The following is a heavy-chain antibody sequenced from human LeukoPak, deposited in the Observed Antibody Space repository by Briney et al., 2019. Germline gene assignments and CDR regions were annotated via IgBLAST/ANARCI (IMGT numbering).Heavy chain of an antibody. J-gene: IGHJ4*02. V-gene: IGHV3-30*04. D-gene: IGHD6-19*01. CDR2: ISYDGSNK. Sequence: GGSLRLPCAASGFTFSNYVMHWVRQTPGKGLEWVAVISYDGSNKYYADSVKGRFTISRDNSENTLYLQINSLRLEDSALYYCVRGSVAVAGPTDYWGQGTLVTVSS. CDR1: GFTFSNYV. CDR3: VRGSVAVAGPTDY.